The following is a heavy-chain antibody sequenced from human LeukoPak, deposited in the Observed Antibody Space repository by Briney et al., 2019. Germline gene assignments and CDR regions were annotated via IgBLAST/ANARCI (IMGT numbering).Heavy chain of an antibody. J-gene: IGHJ4*02. Sequence: GGSLRLSCAASGFTFSSYAMSWVRQAPGKGLDWVSPISGSGGSTYYADSVKGRFTISRDNSKNTLYLQMNSLRAEDTAVYYCAKGPTGTFKDLYYFDYWGQGTLVTVSS. CDR1: GFTFSSYA. D-gene: IGHD1-1*01. V-gene: IGHV3-23*01. CDR3: AKGPTGTFKDLYYFDY. CDR2: ISGSGGST.